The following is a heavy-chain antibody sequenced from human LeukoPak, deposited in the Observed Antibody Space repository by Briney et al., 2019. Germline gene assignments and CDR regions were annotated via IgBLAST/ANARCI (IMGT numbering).Heavy chain of an antibody. D-gene: IGHD6-13*01. CDR1: GYNFATYW. Sequence: GESLKISCKGSGYNFATYWIGWVRQMPGKGLEWMGIIYPGDSDTTYSPSFQGQVTISADKSIATAYLQWSLKASDTAMYYCARRHSSSWSFDYWGQGTLVTVSP. CDR3: ARRHSSSWSFDY. V-gene: IGHV5-51*01. CDR2: IYPGDSDT. J-gene: IGHJ4*02.